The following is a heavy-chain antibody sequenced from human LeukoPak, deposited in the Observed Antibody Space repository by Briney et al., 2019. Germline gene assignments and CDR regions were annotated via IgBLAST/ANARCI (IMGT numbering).Heavy chain of an antibody. Sequence: GGTLRLSCAATGFTFSSYWMSWMRKATGKGLEWVANIKYDGNEEYYVDSVRGRFTISRDNAKNSLYLQLNSLRVEDTAVYYCKSGGAAPGSFDYWGQGTLVTVSP. CDR1: GFTFSSYW. CDR3: KSGGAAPGSFDY. D-gene: IGHD1-1*01. J-gene: IGHJ4*02. CDR2: IKYDGNEE. V-gene: IGHV3-7*01.